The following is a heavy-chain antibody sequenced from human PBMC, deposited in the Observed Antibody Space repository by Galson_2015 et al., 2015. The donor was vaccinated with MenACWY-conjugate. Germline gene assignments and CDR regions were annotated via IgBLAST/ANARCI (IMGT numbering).Heavy chain of an antibody. D-gene: IGHD2-15*01. V-gene: IGHV4-39*01. J-gene: IGHJ3*02. CDR2: IHYSGGT. CDR1: GGSITSNDFY. CDR3: GRRRPRDIGGGFDI. Sequence: ETLSLTCTVSGGSITSNDFYCGWFRQPPGKGLEWIGNIHYSGGTYHNPSLKSRITTSVDTSKNQFSLNLASVTAADTAVYYCGRRRPRDIGGGFDIWGQGTLATASP.